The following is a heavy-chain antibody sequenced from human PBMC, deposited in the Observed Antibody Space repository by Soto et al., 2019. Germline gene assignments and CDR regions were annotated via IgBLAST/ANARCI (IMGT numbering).Heavy chain of an antibody. J-gene: IGHJ4*02. CDR1: GFSFRHYW. D-gene: IGHD5-12*01. CDR2: IIPDGRTT. V-gene: IGHV3-74*01. Sequence: PGGSLRLSCAASGFSFRHYWMHWVRQAPGKGLVWVSRIIPDGRTTTDADSVKGRFTISRENAKSTLYLQMNSLTVEDGAVYYCADSWLTTSDWGPGTLVTVSS. CDR3: ADSWLTTSD.